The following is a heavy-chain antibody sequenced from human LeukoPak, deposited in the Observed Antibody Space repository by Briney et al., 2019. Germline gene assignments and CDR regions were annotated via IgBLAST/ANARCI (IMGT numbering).Heavy chain of an antibody. Sequence: PGGSLRLSCTASGFTFSSNGMHWVRQAPGKGLEWVAVIWHDGSHKYYSDPVKGRFTISRDNSKNTLYLQMNSLRVEDTAVYYCARDGSSGYLHFVYWGQGTLVTVSS. J-gene: IGHJ4*02. CDR2: IWHDGSHK. CDR3: ARDGSSGYLHFVY. V-gene: IGHV3-33*01. CDR1: GFTFSSNG. D-gene: IGHD3-22*01.